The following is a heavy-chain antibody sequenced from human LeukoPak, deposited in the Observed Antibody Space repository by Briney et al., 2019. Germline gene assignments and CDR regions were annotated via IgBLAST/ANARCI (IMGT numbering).Heavy chain of an antibody. CDR2: ISGSGGSA. Sequence: GGSLRLSCEASGFTFSSYAMSWVRQAPGKGLEWVSSISGSGGSAYYADSVKGRFTISRDNSKNTLYVQMTSLKTEDTAVYYCTTRSSYYDSRWFERWPFDIWGQGTMVTVSS. V-gene: IGHV3-23*01. J-gene: IGHJ3*02. CDR1: GFTFSSYA. CDR3: TTRSSYYDSRWFERWPFDI. D-gene: IGHD3-22*01.